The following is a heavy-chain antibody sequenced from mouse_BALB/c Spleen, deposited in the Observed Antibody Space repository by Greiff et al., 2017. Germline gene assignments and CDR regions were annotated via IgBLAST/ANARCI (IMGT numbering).Heavy chain of an antibody. V-gene: IGHV5-4*02. Sequence: EVQRVESGGGLVKPGGSLKLSCAASGFTFSDYYMYWVRQTPEKRLEWVATISDGGSYTYYPDSVKGRFTISRDNAKNNLYLQMSSLKSEDTAMYYCERGYEYDEGYAMDDWGEGTSVTGSS. J-gene: IGHJ4*01. CDR3: ERGYEYDEGYAMDD. CDR2: ISDGGSYT. D-gene: IGHD2-4*01. CDR1: GFTFSDYY.